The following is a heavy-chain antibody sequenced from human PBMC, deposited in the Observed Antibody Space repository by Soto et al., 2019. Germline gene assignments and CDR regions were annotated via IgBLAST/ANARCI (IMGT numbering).Heavy chain of an antibody. CDR1: GFTLSNYW. D-gene: IGHD6-6*01. Sequence: GGSLRLSCAASGFTLSNYWMSWVRQAPGKGLEWVANIKEDGSQKRYVDSVKGRFTISRDNAKNSLYLQMNSLRADDTAVYYYVRLGSSSGYFDYWGQGALLTVSS. J-gene: IGHJ4*02. CDR3: VRLGSSSGYFDY. CDR2: IKEDGSQK. V-gene: IGHV3-7*01.